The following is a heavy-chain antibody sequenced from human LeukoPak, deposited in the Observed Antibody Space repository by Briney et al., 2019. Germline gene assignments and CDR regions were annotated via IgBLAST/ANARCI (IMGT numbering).Heavy chain of an antibody. CDR1: GYTFTSYD. V-gene: IGHV1-18*01. D-gene: IGHD6-19*01. J-gene: IGHJ4*02. CDR2: ISAYNGNT. Sequence: ASVKVSCKASGYTFTSYDINWVRQATGQGLEWMGWISAYNGNTNYAQKLQGRVTMTTDTSTSTAYMELRSLRSDDTAVYYCARADSSGWYMVFPGDYWGQGTLVTVSS. CDR3: ARADSSGWYMVFPGDY.